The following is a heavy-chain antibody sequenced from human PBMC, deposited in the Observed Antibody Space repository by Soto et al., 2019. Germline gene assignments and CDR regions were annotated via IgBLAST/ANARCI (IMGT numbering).Heavy chain of an antibody. CDR1: GFTVSGNY. D-gene: IGHD6-19*01. Sequence: EVLLVQTGGGLIQAGGSLRLSCAASGFTVSGNYMSWVRQAPGKGLEWVSVIYTSGKTDYADSVKGRFTISRDNSKNTVHLQMNSLRAEDTAVYYCAREGGWMGWGQGTLVTVSS. V-gene: IGHV3-53*02. J-gene: IGHJ4*02. CDR2: IYTSGKT. CDR3: AREGGWMG.